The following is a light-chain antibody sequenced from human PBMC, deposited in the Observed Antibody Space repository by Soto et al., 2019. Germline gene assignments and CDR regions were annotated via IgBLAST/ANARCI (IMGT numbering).Light chain of an antibody. CDR3: KQYNNWPRT. Sequence: TQSPSSLSASVGDRVIITCRASQSVSNNYLAWYQQKPGQAPRLLIYGASTRATGIPARFSGSGSGTEFTLTIRSLQSEDFAVYYCKQYNNWPRTFGQGTKVDIK. CDR2: GAS. CDR1: QSVSNN. J-gene: IGKJ1*01. V-gene: IGKV3-15*01.